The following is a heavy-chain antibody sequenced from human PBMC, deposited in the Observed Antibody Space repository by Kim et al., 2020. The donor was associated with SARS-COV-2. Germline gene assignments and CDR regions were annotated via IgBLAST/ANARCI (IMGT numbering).Heavy chain of an antibody. D-gene: IGHD5-12*01. CDR3: ATATGSTTYFDY. CDR1: GYTLTELS. Sequence: ASVKVSCKVSGYTLTELSMHWVRQAPGKGLEWMGGFDPEDGETIYAQKFQGRVTMTEDTSTDTAYMELSSLRSEDTAVYYCATATGSTTYFDYWGQGTLVTVSS. V-gene: IGHV1-24*01. J-gene: IGHJ4*02. CDR2: FDPEDGET.